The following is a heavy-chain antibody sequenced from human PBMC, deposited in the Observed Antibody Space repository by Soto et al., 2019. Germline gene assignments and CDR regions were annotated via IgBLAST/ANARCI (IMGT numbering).Heavy chain of an antibody. Sequence: QVQLVESGGGVVQPGRSLRLSCAASGFTFSSYGMHWVRQAPGKRLEWVAVIWYDRSNKDYADSVKGRFTIYRDNSKNTLYRQMNSLRAEDTAVYYCASHTGRFDYWGQGTLVTVSS. CDR2: IWYDRSNK. CDR1: GFTFSSYG. J-gene: IGHJ4*02. CDR3: ASHTGRFDY. D-gene: IGHD3-10*01. V-gene: IGHV3-33*01.